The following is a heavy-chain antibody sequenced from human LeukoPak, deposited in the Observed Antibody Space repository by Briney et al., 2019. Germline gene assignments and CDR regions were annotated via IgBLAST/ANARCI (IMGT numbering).Heavy chain of an antibody. V-gene: IGHV3-30*18. CDR1: GFTFSSYG. Sequence: GGSLRLSCAASGFTFSSYGMHWVRQAPGKGLEGVAVISYDGSNKYYTDSVKGRFTIARDNSKNTLYLQMNSLRAEDTAVYYCAKDHKIYGSWSYYHYGMDVWGQGTTVTVSS. D-gene: IGHD3-10*01. CDR3: AKDHKIYGSWSYYHYGMDV. CDR2: ISYDGSNK. J-gene: IGHJ6*02.